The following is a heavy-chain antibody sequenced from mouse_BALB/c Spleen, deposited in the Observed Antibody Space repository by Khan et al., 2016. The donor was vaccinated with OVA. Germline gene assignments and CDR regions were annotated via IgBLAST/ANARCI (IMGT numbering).Heavy chain of an antibody. D-gene: IGHD2-14*01. Sequence: EVQLQQSGPELVKPGASVKMSCKTSGYTFTSYVMHWVKQKPGLGLEWIGYIYPFNDDTKYNEKFKGKATLPSDKSSSTAYMEPSSLTSEGFAVPCCAAVGTYDVSFAYWGQGTLGTVAA. CDR1: GYTFTSYV. J-gene: IGHJ3*01. CDR2: IYPFNDDT. V-gene: IGHV1S136*01. CDR3: AAVGTYDVSFAY.